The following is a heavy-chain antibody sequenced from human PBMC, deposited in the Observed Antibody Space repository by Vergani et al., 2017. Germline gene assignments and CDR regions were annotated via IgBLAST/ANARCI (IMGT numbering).Heavy chain of an antibody. D-gene: IGHD2-2*01. CDR3: AKVCGXTSCPYGGGAFDV. V-gene: IGHV3-23*01. CDR2: INNNGCST. Sequence: QLLESGGGLIQPGGSLRLSCAASGFTFNSYAMTWVRQAPGKGLEWVSGINNNGCSTYYADSVKGRVTISRDNSKNTLYLQMTDLRAEDTATYYCAKVCGXTSCPYGGGAFDVWVRGTMVTDSS. CDR1: GFTFNSYA. J-gene: IGHJ3*01.